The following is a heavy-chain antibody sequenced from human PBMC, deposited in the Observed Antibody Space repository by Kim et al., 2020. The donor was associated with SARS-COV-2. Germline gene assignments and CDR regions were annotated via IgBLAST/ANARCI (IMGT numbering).Heavy chain of an antibody. Sequence: SVKSRVTISRNNAKNPLYLQMNSLRPEDTAVYYCARAGDYDISGYYGFFHHWAQGALVTVSS. D-gene: IGHD3-22*01. J-gene: IGHJ1*01. CDR3: ARAGDYDISGYYGFFHH. V-gene: IGHV3-74*01.